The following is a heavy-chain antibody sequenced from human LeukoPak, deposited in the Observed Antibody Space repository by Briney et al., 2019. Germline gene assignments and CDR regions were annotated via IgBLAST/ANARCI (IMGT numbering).Heavy chain of an antibody. D-gene: IGHD5-24*01. CDR3: VRDKDGYNC. CDR1: GFTFNTYV. V-gene: IGHV3-74*01. CDR2: IDTDGKTT. J-gene: IGHJ4*02. Sequence: GGSLRLSCAASGFTFNTYVMHWVRQAPGKGLVWVARIDTDGKTTTYADSVKGRFTISRDNAKNMLYVQMNSLRAEDTAVYYCVRDKDGYNCGGQGTLVSVSS.